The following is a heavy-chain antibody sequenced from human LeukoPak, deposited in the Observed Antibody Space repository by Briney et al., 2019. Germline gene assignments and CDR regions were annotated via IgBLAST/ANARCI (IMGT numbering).Heavy chain of an antibody. CDR2: INHSGST. V-gene: IGHV4-34*01. D-gene: IGHD3-10*01. CDR3: ARLRYASGRYSVFDY. Sequence: SETLSLTCAGYGGSFSGYYWSWIRQPPGKGLEWIGEINHSGSTNYNPSLKSRVTISVDTSKNQFSLKLRSVTATDTAVYSCARLRYASGRYSVFDYWGQGTLVTVSS. CDR1: GGSFSGYY. J-gene: IGHJ4*02.